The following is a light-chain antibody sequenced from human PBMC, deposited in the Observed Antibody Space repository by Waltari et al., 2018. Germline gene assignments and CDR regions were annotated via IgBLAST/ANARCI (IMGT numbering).Light chain of an antibody. CDR2: GAS. J-gene: IGKJ1*01. CDR1: ENVDTN. V-gene: IGKV3-15*01. Sequence: EIVVTQSPATLSLSPGERATISCRASENVDTNIAWYQQKPGQPPRLLISGASTRATDIPPRFSGSGSGTEFTLSISSLQSEDFAVYYCHQYKNWPPWTFGQGTKVEIK. CDR3: HQYKNWPPWT.